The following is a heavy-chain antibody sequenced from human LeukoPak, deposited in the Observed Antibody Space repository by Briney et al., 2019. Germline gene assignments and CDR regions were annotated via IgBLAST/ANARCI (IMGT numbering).Heavy chain of an antibody. CDR2: IYYSGST. D-gene: IGHD3-22*01. J-gene: IGHJ4*02. Sequence: SETLSLTCTVSGGSISSSSYYWGWIRQLPGKGLEWIGSIYYSGSTYYNPSLKSRVTISVDTSKNQFSLKLSSVTAADTAVYYCAAFTLYYDSSGYYDTQDYWGQGTLVTVSS. CDR1: GGSISSSSYY. CDR3: AAFTLYYDSSGYYDTQDY. V-gene: IGHV4-39*01.